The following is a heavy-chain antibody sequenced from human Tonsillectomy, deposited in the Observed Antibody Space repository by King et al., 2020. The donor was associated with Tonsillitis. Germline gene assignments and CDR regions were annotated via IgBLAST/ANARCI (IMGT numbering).Heavy chain of an antibody. D-gene: IGHD3-22*01. CDR1: GESFTRYW. J-gene: IGHJ3*02. Sequence: QLVQSGAEVKKPGASLKISCKGSGESFTRYWIGWVRQMPGKGLEWMGIIYPGDSDTRYSPSFQGQVSISVDRSITTAYLQWNSLKTSDTAMYYCARGGRSGYYYGDGFDIWGQGAMVTVSS. CDR3: ARGGRSGYYYGDGFDI. V-gene: IGHV5-51*01. CDR2: IYPGDSDT.